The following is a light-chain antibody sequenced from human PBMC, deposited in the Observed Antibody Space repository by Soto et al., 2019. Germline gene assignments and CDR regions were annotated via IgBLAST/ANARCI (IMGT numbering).Light chain of an antibody. J-gene: IGKJ1*01. CDR2: TAS. Sequence: TQVAQSPSTVSASVGDRITISCRESQSISSWLAWYQQKPEKAPKLMIYTASSFESGAPSRFSGSGSGNEFTLTISSLQPDDFAYYCRQQYNSYPRTFGQGTKVDIK. CDR1: QSISSW. V-gene: IGKV1-5*03. CDR3: QQYNSYPRT.